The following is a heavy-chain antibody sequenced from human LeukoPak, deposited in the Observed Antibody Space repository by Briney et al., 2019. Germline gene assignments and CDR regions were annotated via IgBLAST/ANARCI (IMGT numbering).Heavy chain of an antibody. V-gene: IGHV3-33*01. Sequence: PGGSLRLSCAASGFTFSTYGMHWVRQAPGKGLEWVAVIWSDGSNKYYADSVKGRFTISRDNSKNTLYLEMNSLRPEDTAVYYCARDRRWLQYSDYWGQGTLVTVSS. D-gene: IGHD5-24*01. CDR1: GFTFSTYG. CDR3: ARDRRWLQYSDY. J-gene: IGHJ4*02. CDR2: IWSDGSNK.